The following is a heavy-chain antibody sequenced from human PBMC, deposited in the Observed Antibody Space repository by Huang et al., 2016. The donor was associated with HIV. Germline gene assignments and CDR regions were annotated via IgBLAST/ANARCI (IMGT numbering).Heavy chain of an antibody. CDR2: ITYKSRSL. J-gene: IGHJ4*02. CDR3: ARNYDILTGYDL. Sequence: EVQLVESGGGLVTPGGSLRLSCAASGFTFSNYNMNWVRQAPVKGLEWVSAITYKSRSLYYTGSVKGRFTISRDNAKNFLYLQMSSLRAEDTAVYYCARNYDILTGYDLWGQGTLVTVSS. V-gene: IGHV3-21*01. CDR1: GFTFSNYN. D-gene: IGHD3-9*01.